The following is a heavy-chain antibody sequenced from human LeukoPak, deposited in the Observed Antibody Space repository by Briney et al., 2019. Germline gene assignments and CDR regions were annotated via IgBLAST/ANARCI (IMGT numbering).Heavy chain of an antibody. CDR1: GFTFPNSW. CDR3: ARRAGAYSHPYDY. CDR2: IYSDNT. V-gene: IGHV3-53*01. Sequence: GGSLRLSCAGSGFTFPNSWMHWVRQTPGKGLEWVSFIYSDNTHYSDSVKGRFTISRDNSKNTLYLQMNSLRAEDTAVYYCARRAGAYSHPYDYWGQGTLVTVSS. D-gene: IGHD4/OR15-4a*01. J-gene: IGHJ4*02.